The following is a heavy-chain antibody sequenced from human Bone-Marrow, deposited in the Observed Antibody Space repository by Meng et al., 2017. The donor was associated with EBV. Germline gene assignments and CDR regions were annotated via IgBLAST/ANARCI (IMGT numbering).Heavy chain of an antibody. J-gene: IGHJ4*02. CDR1: GGSISSSY. CDR2: IYYSGST. V-gene: IGHV4-59*01. Sequence: HVQLQEPGPGLGQTSVTLSLTCTVAGGSISSSYWSWIRPPPGKGLEWIGYIYYSGSTNYNPSLKSRVTISVDTSKNQFSLRLSSVTAADTAVYYCARVSKVAPQTGYYFDYWGQGTLVIVSS. D-gene: IGHD5-12*01. CDR3: ARVSKVAPQTGYYFDY.